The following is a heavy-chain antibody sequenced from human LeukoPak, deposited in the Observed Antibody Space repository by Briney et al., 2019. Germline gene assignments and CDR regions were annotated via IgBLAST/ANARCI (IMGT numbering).Heavy chain of an antibody. CDR2: IRYDGSNK. V-gene: IGHV3-30*02. J-gene: IGHJ6*03. Sequence: GGSLRLSCAASGFTFSSYAMHWVRQAPGKGLEWVAFIRYDGSNKYYADSVKGRFTISRDNSKNTLYLQMNSLRAEDTAVYYCAKDGGGYCSSTSCYRYYYYYMDVWGKGTTVTVSS. CDR1: GFTFSSYA. D-gene: IGHD2-2*01. CDR3: AKDGGGYCSSTSCYRYYYYYMDV.